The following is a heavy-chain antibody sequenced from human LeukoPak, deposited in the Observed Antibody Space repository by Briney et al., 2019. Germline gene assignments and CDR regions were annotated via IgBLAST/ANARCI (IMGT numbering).Heavy chain of an antibody. CDR1: RFTFSSYS. CDR3: ARDWDDILTGQSN. D-gene: IGHD3-9*01. J-gene: IGHJ4*02. V-gene: IGHV3-21*01. Sequence: GGSLRLSCAASRFTFSSYSMNWVRQAPGKGLEWVSSISSTSSYIYYADSVKGRFTISRDNAKNSLYLQMNSLRAEDTAVYYCARDWDDILTGQSNWGQGTLVTVSS. CDR2: ISSTSSYI.